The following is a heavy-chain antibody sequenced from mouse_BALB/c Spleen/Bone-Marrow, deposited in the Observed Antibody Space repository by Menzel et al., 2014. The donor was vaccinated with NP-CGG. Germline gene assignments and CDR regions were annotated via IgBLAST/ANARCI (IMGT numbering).Heavy chain of an antibody. V-gene: IGHV5-6*01. CDR3: ARQTYYDYDGYFDY. D-gene: IGHD2-4*01. Sequence: EVKLQESGGDLVKPGGSLKLSCAASGFTFSSYGMSWVGKPPNKRLDWFAPISRGGGSTSYPDSVKGRFTISRDNAKNTLYLQMSSLKSEDTAMYYCARQTYYDYDGYFDYWGQGTTLTVSS. CDR1: GFTFSSYG. CDR2: ISRGGGST. J-gene: IGHJ2*01.